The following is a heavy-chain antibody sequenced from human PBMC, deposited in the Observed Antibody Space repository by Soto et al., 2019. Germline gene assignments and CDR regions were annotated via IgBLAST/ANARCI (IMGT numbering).Heavy chain of an antibody. CDR2: IDPSDSQT. J-gene: IGHJ4*02. CDR3: ARQIYDSDTGPNFQYYFDS. Sequence: AESLKISCNGSGYSFAGYWITWVRQKPGKGLEWMGRIDPSDSQTYYSPSFRGHVTISVTKSITTVFLQWSSLRASDTAMYYCARQIYDSDTGPNFQYYFDSWVQGTPVTVSS. CDR1: GYSFAGYW. D-gene: IGHD3-22*01. V-gene: IGHV5-10-1*01.